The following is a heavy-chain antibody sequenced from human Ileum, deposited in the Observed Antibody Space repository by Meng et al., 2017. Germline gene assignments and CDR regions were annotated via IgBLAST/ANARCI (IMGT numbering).Heavy chain of an antibody. V-gene: IGHV3-30*01. J-gene: IGHJ3*01. CDR3: VRSRGGGVSGSYVAYDV. Sequence: GGSLRLSCAASGFTFSSFAMHWVRQAPGKGLEWVALISYDGSDKYYADSVKGRFTISRDDSKNTLFLQMNRLRAEDTAVFYCVRSRGGGVSGSYVAYDVWGQGTMVTVSS. CDR2: ISYDGSDK. D-gene: IGHD5-12*01. CDR1: GFTFSSFA.